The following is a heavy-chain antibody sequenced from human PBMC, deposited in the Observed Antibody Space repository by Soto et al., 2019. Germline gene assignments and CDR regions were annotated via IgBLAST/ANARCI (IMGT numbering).Heavy chain of an antibody. V-gene: IGHV4-30-4*01. CDR2: IYYSEST. D-gene: IGHD3-22*01. Sequence: PSETLSLTCTVSGGSISSGDYYWSWIRQPPGKGLEWIGYIYYSESTYYNPSLKSRVTISVDTSKNQFSLKLSSVTAADTAVYYCAKETYYYDSSGYLDYWGQGTLVTVSS. CDR1: GGSISSGDYY. CDR3: AKETYYYDSSGYLDY. J-gene: IGHJ4*02.